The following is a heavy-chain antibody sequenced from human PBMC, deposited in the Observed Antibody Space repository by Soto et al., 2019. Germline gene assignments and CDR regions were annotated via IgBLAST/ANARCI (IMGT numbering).Heavy chain of an antibody. V-gene: IGHV3-33*01. CDR3: ARETDDALDI. J-gene: IGHJ3*02. Sequence: PGGSLRLCCAASGFTFSSHGMHWVRQAPGKGLEWVAVIWYDGTQKYYADSVKGRFTISRDNSKNTMYLQMNSLRAGDTAVYHCARETDDALDIWGQGTMVTVSS. CDR1: GFTFSSHG. CDR2: IWYDGTQK.